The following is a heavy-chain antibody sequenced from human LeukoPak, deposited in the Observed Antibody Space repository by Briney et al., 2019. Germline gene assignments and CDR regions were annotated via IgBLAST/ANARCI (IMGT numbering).Heavy chain of an antibody. CDR1: GFTFSSYG. CDR2: IWYDGSNK. V-gene: IGHV3-33*01. J-gene: IGHJ6*02. CDR3: ARALPSDGMDV. Sequence: GRSLRLSCAASGFTFSSYGMHWVRQAPGKGLEWVAVIWYDGSNKYYADSVKGRFTISRDNSKNTLYLQMDSLRAEDTAVYYCARALPSDGMDVWGQGTTVTVSS.